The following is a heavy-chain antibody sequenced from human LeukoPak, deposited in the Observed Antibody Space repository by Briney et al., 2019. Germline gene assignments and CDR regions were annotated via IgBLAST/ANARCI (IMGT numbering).Heavy chain of an antibody. Sequence: TSETLSLTCAVSGYSISSGYYWGWIRQPPGKGLEWIGNIYHSGSTYYNPSLKSRVTISGDTSKNQFSLKLSSVTAADTAVYYCARTYSSSWYDAFDIWGQGTMVTVSS. J-gene: IGHJ3*02. CDR1: GYSISSGYY. CDR3: ARTYSSSWYDAFDI. D-gene: IGHD6-13*01. V-gene: IGHV4-38-2*01. CDR2: IYHSGST.